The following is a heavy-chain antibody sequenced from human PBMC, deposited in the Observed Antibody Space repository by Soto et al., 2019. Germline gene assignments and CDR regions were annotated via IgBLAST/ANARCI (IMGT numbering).Heavy chain of an antibody. CDR3: AKDQGSGSYYPTFDY. J-gene: IGHJ4*02. CDR2: ISYDGSNK. CDR1: GFTFSSYG. Sequence: QVQLVESGGGVVQPGRSLRLSCAASGFTFSSYGMYWVRQAPGKGLEWVAVISYDGSNKYYADSVKGRFTISRDNSKNTLYLQMNSLRAEDTAVYYCAKDQGSGSYYPTFDYWGQGTLVTVSS. D-gene: IGHD1-26*01. V-gene: IGHV3-30*18.